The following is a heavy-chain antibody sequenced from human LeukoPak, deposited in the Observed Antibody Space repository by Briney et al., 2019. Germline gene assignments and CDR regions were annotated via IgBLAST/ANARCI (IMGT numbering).Heavy chain of an antibody. V-gene: IGHV4-34*01. Sequence: SETLSLTCAVYGGSFSGYYWSWIRQPPGKGLEWIGEINHSGSTNYNPSLKSRVTISVDTSKNQFSLKLSSVTAADTAVYYCARDHGWYYFDYWGQGTLVTVSS. CDR2: INHSGST. J-gene: IGHJ4*02. D-gene: IGHD4-17*01. CDR1: GGSFSGYY. CDR3: ARDHGWYYFDY.